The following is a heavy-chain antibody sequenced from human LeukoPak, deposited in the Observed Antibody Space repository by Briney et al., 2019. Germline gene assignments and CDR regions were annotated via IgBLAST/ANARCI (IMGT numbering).Heavy chain of an antibody. Sequence: SGTLSLTCTVSGGSISSYYWSWIRQPPGEGLEWIGYIYTSGSTNYNPSLKSRVTISVDTSKNQFSLKLSSVTAADTAVYYCARHTAKAAAGIYYYYYMDVWGKGTTVTVSS. CDR2: IYTSGST. CDR1: GGSISSYY. J-gene: IGHJ6*03. CDR3: ARHTAKAAAGIYYYYYMDV. D-gene: IGHD6-13*01. V-gene: IGHV4-4*09.